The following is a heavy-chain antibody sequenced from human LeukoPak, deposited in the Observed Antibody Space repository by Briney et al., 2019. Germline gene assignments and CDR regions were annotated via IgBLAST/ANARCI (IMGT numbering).Heavy chain of an antibody. Sequence: SETLSLTCTVSGGSITSYYWSWIRQSPGKGLEWIGHIYYSRSTNYSPSLKSRVTISIDTSRKQFSLKVSSVTAPDTAMYYCAKWSDYANAFDIWGQGTVVIVSS. V-gene: IGHV4-59*01. CDR1: GGSITSYY. CDR3: AKWSDYANAFDI. CDR2: IYYSRST. D-gene: IGHD4-17*01. J-gene: IGHJ3*02.